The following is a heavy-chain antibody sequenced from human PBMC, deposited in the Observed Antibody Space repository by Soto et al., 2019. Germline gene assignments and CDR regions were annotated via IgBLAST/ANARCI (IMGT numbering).Heavy chain of an antibody. CDR3: ARHKSSASGWYYFDS. Sequence: SGPTLVNPTQTLTLTCTFSGFSLSTNAMRVSWIRQPPGKALEWLARIAGDDDKFYRTSLKTRLTISRDTSKNQVVLTMTNMDPADTAAYYCARHKSSASGWYYFDSWGQGTLVTVSS. J-gene: IGHJ4*02. CDR2: IAGDDDK. V-gene: IGHV2-70*04. CDR1: GFSLSTNAMR. D-gene: IGHD6-19*01.